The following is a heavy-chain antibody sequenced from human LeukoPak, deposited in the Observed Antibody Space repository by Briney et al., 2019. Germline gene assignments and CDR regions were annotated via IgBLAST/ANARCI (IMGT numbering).Heavy chain of an antibody. CDR1: GYSFTSYW. D-gene: IGHD3-16*01. J-gene: IGHJ3*02. CDR3: ATSPTMRLGDAFDI. Sequence: GEALKISCKGSGYSFTSYWIGWVREMPGKGLGWMGIIYPGDSDTRYSPSFQGQVTISADKSISTAYLQWSSLKASDTALYYCATSPTMRLGDAFDIWGQGTMVTVSS. CDR2: IYPGDSDT. V-gene: IGHV5-51*01.